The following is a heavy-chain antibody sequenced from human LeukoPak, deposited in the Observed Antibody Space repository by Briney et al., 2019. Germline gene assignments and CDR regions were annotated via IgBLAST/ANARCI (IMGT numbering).Heavy chain of an antibody. J-gene: IGHJ4*02. D-gene: IGHD2-8*01. Sequence: ASVKVSCKASGYTFTSYGISWVRQAPGQGLEWMGWISAYNGNTNYAQKLQGRVTMTTDTSTSTAYMELRSLRSDDTAVYYCARDFLGYCTNGVCSSQDYWGQGTLVTVS. CDR1: GYTFTSYG. CDR2: ISAYNGNT. CDR3: ARDFLGYCTNGVCSSQDY. V-gene: IGHV1-18*01.